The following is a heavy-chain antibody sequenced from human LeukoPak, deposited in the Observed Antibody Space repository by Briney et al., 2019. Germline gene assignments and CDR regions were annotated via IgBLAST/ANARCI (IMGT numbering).Heavy chain of an antibody. D-gene: IGHD3-22*01. CDR2: IYHSGST. CDR3: AGKYYYDPSGYFYVDY. V-gene: IGHV4-38-2*02. CDR1: GYSISSGYY. Sequence: PSETLSLTCTVSGYSISSGYYWGWIRQSPGKGLEWIGSIYHSGSTYYNPSLKSRVTISIDTSKNQFSLKLRSVTAADTAVYYCAGKYYYDPSGYFYVDYWGQGTLATVSS. J-gene: IGHJ4*02.